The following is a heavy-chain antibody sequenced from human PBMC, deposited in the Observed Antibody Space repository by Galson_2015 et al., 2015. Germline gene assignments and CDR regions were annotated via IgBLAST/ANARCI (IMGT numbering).Heavy chain of an antibody. Sequence: SLRLSCATSGFTFSNYAMSWVRQAPGKGLEWVSAISASGSSTSYADSVKGRFTISRDNSKNTLYVQMNSLRVEDTAVYYCAKDFRSGYYSPTDYWGQGTLVTVSS. V-gene: IGHV3-23*01. CDR1: GFTFSNYA. D-gene: IGHD3-22*01. J-gene: IGHJ4*02. CDR3: AKDFRSGYYSPTDY. CDR2: ISASGSST.